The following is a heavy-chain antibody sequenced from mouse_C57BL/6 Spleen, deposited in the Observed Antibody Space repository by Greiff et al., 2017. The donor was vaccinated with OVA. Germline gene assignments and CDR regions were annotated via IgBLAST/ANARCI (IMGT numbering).Heavy chain of an antibody. CDR1: GYTFTSYW. CDR3: ARSGDGNSWFAY. CDR2: IDPSDSYT. V-gene: IGHV1-69*01. Sequence: QVQLQQPGAELVMPGASVKLSCTASGYTFTSYWMHWVKQRPGQGLEWIGEIDPSDSYTNYNQKFKGKSTLTVDKSSSTAYMQLSSLTSEDSAVYYCARSGDGNSWFAYWGQGTLVTVSA. D-gene: IGHD2-1*01. J-gene: IGHJ3*01.